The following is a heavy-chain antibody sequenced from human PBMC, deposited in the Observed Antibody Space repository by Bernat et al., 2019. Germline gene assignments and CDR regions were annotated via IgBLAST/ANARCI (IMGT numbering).Heavy chain of an antibody. CDR2: INHSGST. CDR1: GGSFSGYY. CDR3: ARGRVLGYYIKFNWFDP. Sequence: QVQLQQWGAGLLKPSETLSLTCAVYGGSFSGYYWSWIRQPPGKGLEWIGEINHSGSTNYNPSLKSRVTISVDTSKNQFSLKLSSVTAADTAVYYCARGRVLGYYIKFNWFDPWGQGTLVTVSS. J-gene: IGHJ5*02. V-gene: IGHV4-34*01. D-gene: IGHD1-26*01.